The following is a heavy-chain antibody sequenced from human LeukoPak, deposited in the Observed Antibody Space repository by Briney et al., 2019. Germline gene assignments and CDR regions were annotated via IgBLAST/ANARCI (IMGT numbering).Heavy chain of an antibody. D-gene: IGHD6-6*01. J-gene: IGHJ5*02. CDR1: GFTFSSYA. CDR2: ISYDGSNK. Sequence: GRSLRPSCAASGFTFSSYAMHWVRQAPGKGLEWVAVISYDGSNKYYADSVKGRFTISRDNSKNTLYLQMNSLRAEDTAVYYCARDCCIAARAENWFDPWGQGTLVTVSS. CDR3: ARDCCIAARAENWFDP. V-gene: IGHV3-30*01.